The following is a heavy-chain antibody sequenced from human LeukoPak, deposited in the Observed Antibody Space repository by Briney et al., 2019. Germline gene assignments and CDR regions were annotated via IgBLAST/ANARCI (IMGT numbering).Heavy chain of an antibody. V-gene: IGHV3-30*02. J-gene: IGHJ4*02. D-gene: IGHD6-6*01. CDR3: AKDLLDSSSPQGVDY. Sequence: GGSLRLSCAASGFTFSSYGMHWVRQAPGKGLEWVACIRYDGSNKYYADSVKGRFTISRDNSKNTLYLQMNSLRAEDTAVYYCAKDLLDSSSPQGVDYWGQGTLVTVSS. CDR1: GFTFSSYG. CDR2: IRYDGSNK.